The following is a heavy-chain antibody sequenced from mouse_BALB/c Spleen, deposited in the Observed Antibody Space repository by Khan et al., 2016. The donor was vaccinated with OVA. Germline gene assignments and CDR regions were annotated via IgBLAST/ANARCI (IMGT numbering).Heavy chain of an antibody. Sequence: EVQLQESGPGLVKPSQSLSLTCTATGYSITSDYAWNWIRQFPGNKLEWMGYISYSGSTTYNPSLKSRISITRDTSKDQFFLQLKSVTSEDTATYYCASELGRYYALDYWGQETSVTVSS. CDR1: GYSITSDYA. J-gene: IGHJ4*01. CDR2: ISYSGST. D-gene: IGHD4-1*01. CDR3: ASELGRYYALDY. V-gene: IGHV3-2*02.